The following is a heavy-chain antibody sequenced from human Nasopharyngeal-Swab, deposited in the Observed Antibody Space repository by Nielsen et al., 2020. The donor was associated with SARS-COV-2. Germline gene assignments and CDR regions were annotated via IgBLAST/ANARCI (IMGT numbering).Heavy chain of an antibody. V-gene: IGHV3-74*01. Sequence: GESLKISCAASGFTFSSYWMHWVRQTPGKGLVWVSRINSDGSSTSYADSVKGRFTISRDNAKNTLYLQMNSLRAEDTAVYYCARDLRFFTPSNYYYYGMDVWGQGTTVPVSS. CDR3: ARDLRFFTPSNYYYYGMDV. CDR2: INSDGSST. J-gene: IGHJ6*02. CDR1: GFTFSSYW. D-gene: IGHD3-3*01.